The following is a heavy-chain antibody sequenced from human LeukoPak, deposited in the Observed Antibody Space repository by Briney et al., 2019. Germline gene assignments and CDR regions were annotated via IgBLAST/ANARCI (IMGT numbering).Heavy chain of an antibody. Sequence: PSETLSLTCTVSGGSISSSNHHWDRIRQPPGKGPEWIGNIYYSGSTYYNPSLKSRVTISVDRSRNHFSLRLSSVTAADTAVYYCARRLSGYTFDYWGQGTLVTVSS. CDR3: ARRLSGYTFDY. V-gene: IGHV4-39*01. J-gene: IGHJ4*02. CDR2: IYYSGST. D-gene: IGHD3-16*02. CDR1: GGSISSSNHH.